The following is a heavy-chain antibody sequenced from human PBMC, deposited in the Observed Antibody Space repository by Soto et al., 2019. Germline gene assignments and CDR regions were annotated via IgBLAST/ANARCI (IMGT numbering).Heavy chain of an antibody. Sequence: SVKVSCKASGCTFSIYAISWGRLAPGQGLEWMGGIIPIFGTANYAQKFQGRVTITADESTSTAYMELSSLRSEDTAVYYCARGYYDSSGYLIDYWGQGTLVTVSS. V-gene: IGHV1-69*13. CDR2: IIPIFGTA. CDR3: ARGYYDSSGYLIDY. CDR1: GCTFSIYA. J-gene: IGHJ4*02. D-gene: IGHD3-22*01.